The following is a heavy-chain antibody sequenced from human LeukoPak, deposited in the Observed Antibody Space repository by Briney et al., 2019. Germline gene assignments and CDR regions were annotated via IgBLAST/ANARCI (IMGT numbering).Heavy chain of an antibody. Sequence: ASVKVSCKASGYTFTSYYMHWVRQAPGQGLEWMGIINPSGGSTSYAQKFQGRVTMTRDTSTSTVYMELSSLRSEDTAVYYCARVGRYYDILTGDYNWFDPWGQGTLVTVSS. CDR1: GYTFTSYY. D-gene: IGHD3-9*01. CDR2: INPSGGST. V-gene: IGHV1-46*01. J-gene: IGHJ5*02. CDR3: ARVGRYYDILTGDYNWFDP.